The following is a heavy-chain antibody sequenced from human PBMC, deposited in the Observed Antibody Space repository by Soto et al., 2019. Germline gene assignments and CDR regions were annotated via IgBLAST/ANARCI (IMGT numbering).Heavy chain of an antibody. CDR3: ASIPPRGSSWYWGLDY. D-gene: IGHD6-13*01. J-gene: IGHJ4*02. CDR1: GFTFSDYY. CDR2: ISSSSSYT. V-gene: IGHV3-11*06. Sequence: QVQLVESGGGLVKPGGSLRLSCAASGFTFSDYYMSWIRQAPGKGPEWVSYISSSSSYTNYADSVKGRFTISRDNAKNSLYLQMNSLRAEDTAVYYCASIPPRGSSWYWGLDYWGQGTLVTVSS.